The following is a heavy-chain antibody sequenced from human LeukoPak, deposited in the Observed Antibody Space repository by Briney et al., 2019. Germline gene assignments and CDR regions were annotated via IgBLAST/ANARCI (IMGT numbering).Heavy chain of an antibody. J-gene: IGHJ4*02. D-gene: IGHD5-12*01. V-gene: IGHV3-23*01. CDR2: ISGSGGST. CDR3: AKGPSRWGYDALLVGY. CDR1: EFTFDNYA. Sequence: GGSLRLSCAASEFTFDNYAMSWVRQAPGKGLEWVSAISGSGGSTYYADSVKGRFTISRDNSKNTLYLQMNSLRAEDTAVYYCAKGPSRWGYDALLVGYWGQGTLVTVSS.